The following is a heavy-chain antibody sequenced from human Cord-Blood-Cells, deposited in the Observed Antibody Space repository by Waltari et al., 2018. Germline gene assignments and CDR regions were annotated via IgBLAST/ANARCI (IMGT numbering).Heavy chain of an antibody. D-gene: IGHD1-20*01. J-gene: IGHJ6*03. CDR2: MNPNRGNT. Sequence: QVQLVQSGAEVKKPGASVKVSCKASGYTFTSYDINWVRQATGQGLEWMGWMNPNRGNTGYAQKFQGRVTITRNTSISTAYMELSSLRSEDTAVYYCARVYNWNYYYYYYMDVWGKGTTVTVSS. V-gene: IGHV1-8*03. CDR3: ARVYNWNYYYYYYMDV. CDR1: GYTFTSYD.